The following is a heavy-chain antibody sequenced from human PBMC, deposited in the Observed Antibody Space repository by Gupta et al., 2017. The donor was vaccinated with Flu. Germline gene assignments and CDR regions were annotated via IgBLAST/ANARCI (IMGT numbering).Heavy chain of an antibody. D-gene: IGHD2-8*02. Sequence: GIAWVRQAPGQGLEWMGWISAYNGDTNYAQKVQGRVAMTTDASSNTAYMELRSLKLEDTAVYYCARVEVAHCTGGKCYLKEYGMDVWGQGTTIVVSS. J-gene: IGHJ6*02. CDR2: ISAYNGDT. CDR3: ARVEVAHCTGGKCYLKEYGMDV. V-gene: IGHV1-18*01. CDR1: G.